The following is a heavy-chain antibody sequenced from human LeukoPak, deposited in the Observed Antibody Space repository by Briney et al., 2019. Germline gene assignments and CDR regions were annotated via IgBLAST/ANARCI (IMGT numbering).Heavy chain of an antibody. D-gene: IGHD2-15*01. CDR3: ARDHCSGGSCYSGYFDY. CDR1: GFTDSSNY. J-gene: IGHJ4*02. Sequence: PGGSLRLSCAASGFTDSSNYMSWVRQAPGKGLGWVSVIYSGGSTYYADSVKGRFTISRDNSKNTLYLQMNTLRAEDTAVYYCARDHCSGGSCYSGYFDYWGQGTLVTVSS. CDR2: IYSGGST. V-gene: IGHV3-53*01.